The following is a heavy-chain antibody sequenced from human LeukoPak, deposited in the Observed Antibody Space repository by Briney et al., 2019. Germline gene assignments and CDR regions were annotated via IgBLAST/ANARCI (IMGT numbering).Heavy chain of an antibody. V-gene: IGHV1-8*01. CDR1: GYTFTSYD. CDR3: ARDLSPYYDTTNRFPWFDP. D-gene: IGHD3-22*01. Sequence: ASVKVSCKASGYTFTSYDINWVRQATGQGLEWMGWMNPNSGNTGYAQKFQGRVTMTRNTSISTAYMELSSLRSEDTAVYYCARDLSPYYDTTNRFPWFDPWGQGTLVTVSS. J-gene: IGHJ5*02. CDR2: MNPNSGNT.